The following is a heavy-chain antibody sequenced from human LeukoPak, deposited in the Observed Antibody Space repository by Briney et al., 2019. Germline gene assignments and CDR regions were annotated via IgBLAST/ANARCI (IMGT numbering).Heavy chain of an antibody. CDR2: INHSGST. CDR3: ARVVRAGAPYGSGSQ. CDR1: GGSFSGYY. Sequence: SETLSLTCAVYGGSFSGYYWSWIRQPPGKGLEWIGEINHSGSTNYNPPLKSRVTISVDTSKNQFSLKLSSVTAADTAVYYCARVVRAGAPYGSGSQWGQGTLVTVSS. D-gene: IGHD3-10*01. J-gene: IGHJ4*02. V-gene: IGHV4-34*01.